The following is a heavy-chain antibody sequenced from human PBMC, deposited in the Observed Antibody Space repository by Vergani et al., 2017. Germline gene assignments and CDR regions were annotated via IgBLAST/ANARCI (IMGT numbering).Heavy chain of an antibody. CDR1: GGSITSGSFY. Sequence: QVQLHESGPGLVKPSQTLSLTCTVSGGSITSGSFYWSWIRQPAGKGLEWIGRIHSSGTTNYNPSLKSRVNLSVDTSKNQLSLRMTSVTAADTAVYYCARDSWTSELRGVYWFDTWDQGTLVSVSS. D-gene: IGHD3-10*01. CDR3: ARDSWTSELRGVYWFDT. CDR2: IHSSGTT. V-gene: IGHV4-61*02. J-gene: IGHJ5*02.